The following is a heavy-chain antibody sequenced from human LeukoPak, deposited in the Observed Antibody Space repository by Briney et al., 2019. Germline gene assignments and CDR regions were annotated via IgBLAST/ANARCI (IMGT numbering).Heavy chain of an antibody. CDR3: ARDLGSGSYYNWFDP. CDR2: IYTSGST. J-gene: IGHJ5*02. V-gene: IGHV4-4*07. Sequence: SETLSLTCTVSGGSISSYFWSWIRQPAGKGLEWIGRIYTSGSTNYNPSLKSRVTMSVDTSKNQFSLKLSSVTATDTAVYYCARDLGSGSYYNWFDPWGQGTLVTVSS. CDR1: GGSISSYF. D-gene: IGHD3-10*01.